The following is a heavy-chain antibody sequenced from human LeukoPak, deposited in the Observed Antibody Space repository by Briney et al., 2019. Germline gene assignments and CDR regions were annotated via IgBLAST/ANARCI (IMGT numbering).Heavy chain of an antibody. Sequence: GGSLRLSCAASGFTFSSYSMNWVRQAPGKGLEWVSSISSSSSYIYYADSLKGRFTVSRDNAKNSLYLQMNSLRAEDTAVYYCAELGITMIGGVWGKGTTVTISS. CDR3: AELGITMIGGV. D-gene: IGHD3-10*02. CDR2: ISSSSSYI. J-gene: IGHJ6*04. V-gene: IGHV3-21*01. CDR1: GFTFSSYS.